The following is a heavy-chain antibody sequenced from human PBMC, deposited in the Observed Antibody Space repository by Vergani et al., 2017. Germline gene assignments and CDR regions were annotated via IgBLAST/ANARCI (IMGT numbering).Heavy chain of an antibody. V-gene: IGHV1-46*01. CDR3: ARRGDNCSGGSCFSPYYGMDV. J-gene: IGHJ6*02. D-gene: IGHD2-15*01. CDR2: INPSGGST. Sequence: QVQLVQSGAEVKKPGASVKVSCKASGYTFTSYYMHWVRQAPGQGLEWMGIINPSGGSTSYAQKFQGRVTMTRDTSTSTVYMELSSLRSEDTAVYYCARRGDNCSGGSCFSPYYGMDVWGQGTTVTVSS. CDR1: GYTFTSYY.